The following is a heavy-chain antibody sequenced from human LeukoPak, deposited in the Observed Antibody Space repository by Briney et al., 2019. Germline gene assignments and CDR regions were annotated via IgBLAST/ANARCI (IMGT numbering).Heavy chain of an antibody. V-gene: IGHV4-34*01. CDR2: INHSGST. CDR1: GGSFSGYY. J-gene: IGHJ4*02. Sequence: SETLSVTCAVYGGSFSGYYWSWIRQPPGKGLEWIGEINHSGSTNYNPSLKSRVTISVDTSKNQFSLKLSSVTAADTAVYYCARGRDIVVVWGQGTLVTVSS. CDR3: ARGRDIVVV. D-gene: IGHD2-15*01.